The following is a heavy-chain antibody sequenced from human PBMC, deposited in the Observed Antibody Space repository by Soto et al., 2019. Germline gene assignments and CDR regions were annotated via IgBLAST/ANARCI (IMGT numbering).Heavy chain of an antibody. Sequence: SVKVSCKSSGGTFSSYAISWVRQAPGQGLEWMGGIIPIFGTANYAQKFQGRVTITADESTSTAYMELSSLRSEDTAVYYCARSMELPNWFDPWGQGTLVTVSS. CDR2: IIPIFGTA. V-gene: IGHV1-69*13. D-gene: IGHD1-26*01. CDR1: GGTFSSYA. CDR3: ARSMELPNWFDP. J-gene: IGHJ5*02.